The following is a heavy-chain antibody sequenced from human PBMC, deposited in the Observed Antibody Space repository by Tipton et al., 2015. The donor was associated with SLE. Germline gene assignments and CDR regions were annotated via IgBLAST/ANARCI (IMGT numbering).Heavy chain of an antibody. D-gene: IGHD6-19*01. J-gene: IGHJ5*02. Sequence: LRLSCTVSGGSISSYYWSWIRQPPGKGLEWIGYIYYSGSTNYNPSLKSRVTISVDTSKNQFSLKLSSVTAADTAVYYCARAPPVAGGGWFDPWGQGTLVTVSS. V-gene: IGHV4-59*01. CDR2: IYYSGST. CDR1: GGSISSYY. CDR3: ARAPPVAGGGWFDP.